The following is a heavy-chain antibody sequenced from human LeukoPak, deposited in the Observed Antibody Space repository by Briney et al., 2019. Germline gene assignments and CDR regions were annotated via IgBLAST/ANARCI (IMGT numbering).Heavy chain of an antibody. CDR2: ISSSSSYI. CDR3: ARDGVVPAAI. V-gene: IGHV3-21*01. J-gene: IGHJ4*02. CDR1: GFTFSTFN. Sequence: PGGSLRLSCAASGFTFSTFNMNWVRQAPGKGLEWVSSISSSSSYIYYADSVKGRFTVSRDNAKNSLYLQMNSLRAEDTAVYYCARDGVVPAAIWGQGTLVTVSS. D-gene: IGHD2-2*02.